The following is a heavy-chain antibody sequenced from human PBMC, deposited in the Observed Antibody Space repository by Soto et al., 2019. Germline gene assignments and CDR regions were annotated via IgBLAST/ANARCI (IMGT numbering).Heavy chain of an antibody. J-gene: IGHJ6*02. CDR1: GGSISSGGYY. CDR3: ARVPTYHYSYDLDV. CDR2: IYYSGST. V-gene: IGHV4-31*03. Sequence: QVQLQESGPGLVKPSQTLSLTCTVSGGSISSGGYYWSWIRQHPGKGLGWIGYIYYSGSTYYNPSLKSRVTITVDTSKTQYSLKLSSVTAADTAVYYCARVPTYHYSYDLDVWGQGTTVTVSS.